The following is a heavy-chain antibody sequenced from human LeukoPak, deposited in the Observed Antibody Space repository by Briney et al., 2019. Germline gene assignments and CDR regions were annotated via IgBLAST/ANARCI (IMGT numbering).Heavy chain of an antibody. CDR2: INPNSGGT. Sequence: ALVKVSCKASGYTFTGYYMHWVRQAPGQGLEWMGWINPNSGGTNYAQKFQGRVTMTRDTSISTAYMELSRLRSDDTAVYYCARVTMVRGVTPPGYWGQGTLVTVSS. V-gene: IGHV1-2*02. CDR3: ARVTMVRGVTPPGY. J-gene: IGHJ4*02. CDR1: GYTFTGYY. D-gene: IGHD3-10*01.